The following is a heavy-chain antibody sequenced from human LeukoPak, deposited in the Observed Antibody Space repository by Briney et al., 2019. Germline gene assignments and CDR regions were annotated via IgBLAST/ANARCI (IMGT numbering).Heavy chain of an antibody. CDR1: GYGYTSNW. J-gene: IGHJ4*02. CDR3: ARGLGGGFWTGYPSCFDY. V-gene: IGHV5-51*01. Sequence: GESLKISCKASGYGYTSNWIGWVRQMPGKGLEWMGILYPGDSDTRYSPSFQGQVTISADKSISTAYLQWSSLKASDTAMYYCARGLGGGFWTGYPSCFDYWGQGTLVTVSS. CDR2: LYPGDSDT. D-gene: IGHD3/OR15-3a*01.